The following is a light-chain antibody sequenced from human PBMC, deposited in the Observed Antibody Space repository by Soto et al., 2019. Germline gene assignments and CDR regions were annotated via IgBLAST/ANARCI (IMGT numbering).Light chain of an antibody. CDR2: AAS. V-gene: IGKV1-39*01. CDR3: QQTDSFPIT. J-gene: IGKJ5*01. CDR1: QSISNY. Sequence: DIQMTQSPSPLSASVGDRVTITCRAGQSISNYLNWYQQKPGRAPKLLMYAASNLQSGVPSRFSGSGSGTHFTLTISSLQPEDFGTYYCQQTDSFPITFGQGTRLEIK.